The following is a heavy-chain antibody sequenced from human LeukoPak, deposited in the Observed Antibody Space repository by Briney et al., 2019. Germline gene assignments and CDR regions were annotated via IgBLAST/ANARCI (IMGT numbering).Heavy chain of an antibody. D-gene: IGHD3-10*01. Sequence: ASVKVSCKASGFTFNGYYIYWVRQAPGQGLEWMGWINPNSGGTNYALKFQGRVTMTRDTSISTAYMELSRLRSDDTAVYYCARGSRYGSGNYYNNYWGQGTLVTVSS. V-gene: IGHV1-2*02. J-gene: IGHJ4*02. CDR3: ARGSRYGSGNYYNNY. CDR2: INPNSGGT. CDR1: GFTFNGYY.